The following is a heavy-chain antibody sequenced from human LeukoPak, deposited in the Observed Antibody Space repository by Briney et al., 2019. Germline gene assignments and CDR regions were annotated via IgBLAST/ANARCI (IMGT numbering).Heavy chain of an antibody. CDR2: IYYSGST. CDR3: ARSVVTLYWYFDL. J-gene: IGHJ2*01. CDR1: GGSTSGYY. Sequence: PSETLSLTCTVSGGSTSGYYYNCIRQPPGKGLEWIGYIYYSGSTNYNPSLKSRVTISLDTSKNQFSLKLSSVTTADTAVYYCARSVVTLYWYFDLWGRGTLVTVSS. D-gene: IGHD4-23*01. V-gene: IGHV4-59*01.